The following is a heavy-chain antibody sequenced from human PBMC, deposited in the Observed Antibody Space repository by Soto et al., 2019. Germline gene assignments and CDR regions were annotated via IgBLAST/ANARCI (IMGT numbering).Heavy chain of an antibody. CDR3: ARVYDDFWSGYWSPQYYYYYGMDV. J-gene: IGHJ6*02. CDR2: IIPIFGTA. CDR1: GGPFSSYA. Sequence: SVKVSCKASGGPFSSYAISWVRQAPGQGLEWMGGIIPIFGTANYAQKFQGRVTITADDSTITAYMELSSLRSEDTAVYYCARVYDDFWSGYWSPQYYYYYGMDVWGQGTTVTVSS. D-gene: IGHD3-3*01. V-gene: IGHV1-69*13.